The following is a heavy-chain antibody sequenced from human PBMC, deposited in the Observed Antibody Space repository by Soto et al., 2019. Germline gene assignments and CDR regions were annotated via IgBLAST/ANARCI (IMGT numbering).Heavy chain of an antibody. CDR2: ISSSSSYI. CDR1: GFTFSSYS. CDR3: ARRKIFGVASDAFDI. J-gene: IGHJ3*02. D-gene: IGHD3-3*01. V-gene: IGHV3-21*01. Sequence: GGSLRLSCAASGFTFSSYSMNWVRQAPGKGLEWVSSISSSSSYIYYADSVKGRFTISRDNAKNSLYLQMNSLRAEDTAVYYCARRKIFGVASDAFDIWGQGTMVTVS.